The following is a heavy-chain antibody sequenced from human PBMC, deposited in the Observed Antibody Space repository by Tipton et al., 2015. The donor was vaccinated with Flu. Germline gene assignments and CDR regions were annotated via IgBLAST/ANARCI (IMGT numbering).Heavy chain of an antibody. D-gene: IGHD3-10*01. V-gene: IGHV4-59*01. CDR2: IYYSGGT. J-gene: IGHJ6*02. CDR3: AGARAPYYYYAMDV. Sequence: TLSLTCTVSGGSIGSYYWNWIRQSPGKGLEWIGYIYYSGGTSYNPSLQSRLSISVDSSKNQLSLKLTSVTAADTAVYYCAGARAPYYYYAMDVWGQGATVTVS. CDR1: GGSIGSYY.